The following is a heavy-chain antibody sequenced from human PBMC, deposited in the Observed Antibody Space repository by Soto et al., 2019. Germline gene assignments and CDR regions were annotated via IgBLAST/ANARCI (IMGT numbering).Heavy chain of an antibody. Sequence: SETLPLTCGVYDRACRDYYWSWIRQPPGKGLEWIGEINHSGSTNYNPSLESRVSISVDTSKRQFSLKLYSVTAADTAVYYCARGRVLSHHYFGMDVWDQGTTVTVSS. CDR3: ARGRVLSHHYFGMDV. CDR2: INHSGST. D-gene: IGHD3-3*01. V-gene: IGHV4-34*01. J-gene: IGHJ6*02. CDR1: DRACRDYY.